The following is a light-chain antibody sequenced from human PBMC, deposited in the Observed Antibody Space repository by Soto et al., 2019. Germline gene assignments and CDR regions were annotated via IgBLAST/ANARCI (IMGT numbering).Light chain of an antibody. V-gene: IGKV3-20*01. J-gene: IGKJ1*01. CDR3: HHYGMSPQT. Sequence: EIVLTQSPGALSLSPGESATLSCRASQSVSDTHVAWYQQRPGQAPRLLIYDASRRDIGVPDRFSGSGSEIDFTLTISGLEPEDFAVYFCHHYGMSPQTFRQGPKVEIK. CDR2: DAS. CDR1: QSVSDTH.